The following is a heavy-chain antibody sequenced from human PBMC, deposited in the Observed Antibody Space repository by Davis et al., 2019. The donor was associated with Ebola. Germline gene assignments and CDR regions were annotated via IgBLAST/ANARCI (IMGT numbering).Heavy chain of an antibody. J-gene: IGHJ5*02. V-gene: IGHV4-61*01. Sequence: MPSETLSLTCTVSGGSVSSSTYYWSWIRQPPGKGLEWIGYIYYSGSTNYNPSLKSRVTISLDTSKNQFSLKLSSVTAADTAVYYCARVSGDILTWGQGTLVTVSS. CDR2: IYYSGST. D-gene: IGHD3-9*01. CDR1: GGSVSSSTYY. CDR3: ARVSGDILT.